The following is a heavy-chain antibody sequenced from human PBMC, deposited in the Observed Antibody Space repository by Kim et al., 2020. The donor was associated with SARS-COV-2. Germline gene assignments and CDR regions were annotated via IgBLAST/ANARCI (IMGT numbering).Heavy chain of an antibody. Sequence: GGSLRLSCAASGFTFSSYGMHWVRQAPGKGLEWVAVISYDGSNKYYADSVKGRFTISRDNSKNTLYLQMNSLRAEDTAVYYCAKDSNWAVRAVIIPSYYYGMDVWGQGTTVTVSS. CDR1: GFTFSSYG. CDR2: ISYDGSNK. D-gene: IGHD3-10*01. CDR3: AKDSNWAVRAVIIPSYYYGMDV. J-gene: IGHJ6*02. V-gene: IGHV3-30*18.